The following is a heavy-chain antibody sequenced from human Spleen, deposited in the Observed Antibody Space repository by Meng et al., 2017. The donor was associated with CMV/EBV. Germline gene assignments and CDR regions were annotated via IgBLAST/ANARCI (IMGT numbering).Heavy chain of an antibody. CDR2: VSRNDAQT. J-gene: IGHJ5*02. CDR1: GVNFDDYV. V-gene: IGHV3-20*04. Sequence: ACAASGVNFDDYVMGWGRQDPRKGLEWVSGVSRNDAQTAYADSVKGRFTISRDNAKNSLYLQMNSLRADDTAFYYCARNPSGGYSPWGQGTLVTVSS. CDR3: ARNPSGGYSP. D-gene: IGHD1-26*01.